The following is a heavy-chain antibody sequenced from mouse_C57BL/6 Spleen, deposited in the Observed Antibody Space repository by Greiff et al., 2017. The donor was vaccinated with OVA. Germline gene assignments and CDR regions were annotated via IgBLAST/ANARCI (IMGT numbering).Heavy chain of an antibody. D-gene: IGHD1-1*01. CDR2: IFPGSGST. CDR3: ARSPRYYGSSSYFDY. J-gene: IGHJ2*01. CDR1: GYTFTDYY. V-gene: IGHV1-75*01. Sequence: QVQLQQSGPELVKPGASVKISCKASGYTFTDYYINWVKQRPGQGLEWIGWIFPGSGSTYYNEKFKGKATLTVDKSSSTAYMLLSSLTSEDSAVYFCARSPRYYGSSSYFDYWGQGTTLTVSS.